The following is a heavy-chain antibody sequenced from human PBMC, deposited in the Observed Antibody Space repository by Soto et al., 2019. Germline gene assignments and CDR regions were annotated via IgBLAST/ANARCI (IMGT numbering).Heavy chain of an antibody. CDR2: ISSSGSTI. Sequence: AVGSLRLSCAASGFTFSYYYMSWIRQAPGKGLDWVSYISSSGSTIYYADSVKGRFTVSRDNAKNSLYLQMNSLRAEDTAMYYCARDRMYSSSWYSYWGQGTLGTVSS. CDR1: GFTFSYYY. CDR3: ARDRMYSSSWYSY. V-gene: IGHV3-11*01. J-gene: IGHJ4*02. D-gene: IGHD6-13*01.